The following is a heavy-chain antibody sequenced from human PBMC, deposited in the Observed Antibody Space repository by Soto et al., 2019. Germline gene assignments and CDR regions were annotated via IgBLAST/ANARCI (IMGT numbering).Heavy chain of an antibody. CDR2: ISYDGSNK. CDR3: AKDNALYGSGFDAFDI. J-gene: IGHJ3*02. CDR1: GFTFSSYG. V-gene: IGHV3-30*18. D-gene: IGHD2-15*01. Sequence: QVQLVESGGGVVQPGRSLRLSCAASGFTFSSYGIHWVRQAPGKGLEWVAGISYDGSNKYYADSVKGRFTISRDNSKNTLYLQMNRLRAEDTAVYYCAKDNALYGSGFDAFDIWGQGRMVTVSS.